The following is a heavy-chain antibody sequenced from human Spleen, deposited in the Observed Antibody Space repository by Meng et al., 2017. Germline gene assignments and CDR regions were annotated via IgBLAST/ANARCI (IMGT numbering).Heavy chain of an antibody. J-gene: IGHJ4*02. CDR1: GFPFSSYE. Sequence: GESLKISCVASGFPFSSYEMNWVRQAPGKGLEWVSYISGSGYTIYYADSVKGRFTISRDNAENSLNLQMNSLRAEDTAVYYCTRAGATAVGHRYYYDYWGQGTLVTVSS. V-gene: IGHV3-48*03. CDR3: TRAGATAVGHRYYYDY. CDR2: ISGSGYTI. D-gene: IGHD1-26*01.